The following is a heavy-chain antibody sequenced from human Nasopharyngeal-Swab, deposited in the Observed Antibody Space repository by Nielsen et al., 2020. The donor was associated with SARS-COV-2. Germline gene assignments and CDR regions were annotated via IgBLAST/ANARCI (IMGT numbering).Heavy chain of an antibody. V-gene: IGHV3-48*02. D-gene: IGHD2-8*01. CDR3: ARDTGFCTRGSCGPFDS. CDR1: GFTFSSYS. CDR2: ISSSSSTI. Sequence: GGSLRLSCAASGFTFSSYSMNWVRQAPGKGLEWVSYISSSSSTIYYADSVKGRFTISRDNAKNSLYLQMNSLRDEDTAVYYCARDTGFCTRGSCGPFDSWGQGTLVSVSS. J-gene: IGHJ4*02.